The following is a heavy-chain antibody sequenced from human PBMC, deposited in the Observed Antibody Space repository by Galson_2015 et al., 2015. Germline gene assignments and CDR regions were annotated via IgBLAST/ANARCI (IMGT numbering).Heavy chain of an antibody. J-gene: IGHJ4*02. CDR3: ARRACGGGSCYGCDY. CDR2: IYYSGST. D-gene: IGHD2-15*01. Sequence: LSLTCTVSGASINSYYWSWIRQPPGKGLEWIGYIYYSGSTTYNPSLKSRVTISVDTSKNQFSLKLSSVTAADTAVYYCARRACGGGSCYGCDYWGQGTLVTVSS. V-gene: IGHV4-59*01. CDR1: GASINSYY.